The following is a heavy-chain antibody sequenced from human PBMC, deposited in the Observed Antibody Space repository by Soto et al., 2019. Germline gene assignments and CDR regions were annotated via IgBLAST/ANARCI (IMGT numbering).Heavy chain of an antibody. CDR3: ARDHKWDGMDV. D-gene: IGHD1-26*01. J-gene: IGHJ6*02. CDR2: INYSGTT. Sequence: SETLSLTCSVSGGSFSSDSFIWSWVRQFPGKGLEWIGYINYSGTTYYNPSLRSRITMSVDTSKNQFSLNLSSVTAADTAVYYCARDHKWDGMDVWGQGTAVTVSS. CDR1: GGSFSSDSFI. V-gene: IGHV4-31*03.